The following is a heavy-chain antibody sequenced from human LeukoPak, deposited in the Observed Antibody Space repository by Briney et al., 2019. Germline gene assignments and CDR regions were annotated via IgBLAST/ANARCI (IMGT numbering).Heavy chain of an antibody. J-gene: IGHJ4*02. Sequence: SETLSLTCAVYGGSFSGYYWSWIRQPPGKGLEWIGEINHSGSTNYDPSLKSRVTISVDTSKNQFSLKLSSVTAADTAVYYCARRNIVVVPAMDRGGYYFDYWGQGTLVTVSS. V-gene: IGHV4-34*01. CDR3: ARRNIVVVPAMDRGGYYFDY. CDR1: GGSFSGYY. CDR2: INHSGST. D-gene: IGHD2-2*01.